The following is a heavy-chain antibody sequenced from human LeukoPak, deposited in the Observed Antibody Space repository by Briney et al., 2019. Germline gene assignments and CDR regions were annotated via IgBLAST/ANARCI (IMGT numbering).Heavy chain of an antibody. CDR2: IWYDGSNK. D-gene: IGHD3-22*01. J-gene: IGHJ4*02. CDR1: GFTFSSYG. V-gene: IGHV3-33*06. Sequence: GGSLRLSCAASGFTFSSYGMHWVRQAPGKGLEWVAVIWYDGSNKYYADSVKGRFTISRDNSKNTLYLQMNSLRAEDTAVYYCAKSNTPYYYDSSGCDYWGQGTLVTVSS. CDR3: AKSNTPYYYDSSGCDY.